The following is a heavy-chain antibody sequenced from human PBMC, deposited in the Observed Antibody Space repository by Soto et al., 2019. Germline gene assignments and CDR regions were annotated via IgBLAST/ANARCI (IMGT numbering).Heavy chain of an antibody. J-gene: IGHJ4*02. V-gene: IGHV4-59*01. CDR3: ARENGWLTLDY. CDR2: IYYSGST. Sequence: SETLSLTCTVSGVSISNYYWTWIRQPPGKGLEWIGYIYYSGSTNYNPSLKSRVTISVDTSKNQFSLKLSSVTAADTAVYYCARENGWLTLDYWGQGTLVTGSS. CDR1: GVSISNYY. D-gene: IGHD6-19*01.